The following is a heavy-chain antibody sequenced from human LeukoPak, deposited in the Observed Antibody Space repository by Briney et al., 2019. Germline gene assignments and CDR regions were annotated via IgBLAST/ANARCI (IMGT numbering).Heavy chain of an antibody. Sequence: GGSLRLSCAASGFTFSDYYMSWIRQAPGKGLEWVSYISSSGSTIYYADSVKGRFTISRDNAKNSLYLQMNSLRAEDTALYYCAQDRAYIQFYFWGQGTLVTVSS. J-gene: IGHJ4*02. V-gene: IGHV3-11*01. CDR3: AQDRAYIQFYF. D-gene: IGHD5-18*01. CDR1: GFTFSDYY. CDR2: ISSSGSTI.